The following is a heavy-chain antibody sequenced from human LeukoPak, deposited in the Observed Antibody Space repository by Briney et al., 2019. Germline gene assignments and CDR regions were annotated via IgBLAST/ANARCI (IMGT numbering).Heavy chain of an antibody. CDR3: ARDFDWGPDY. CDR1: GYTFTGYY. J-gene: IGHJ4*02. D-gene: IGHD3-9*01. CDR2: INGKRGDT. Sequence: ASVKVSCKASGYTFTGYYIHWVRQAPGQGLEWMGWINGKRGDTNYAQKFQDRVTMTRDTSISTFYIQLSSLTADDTAVYYCARDFDWGPDYWGQGTLVTVSS. V-gene: IGHV1-2*02.